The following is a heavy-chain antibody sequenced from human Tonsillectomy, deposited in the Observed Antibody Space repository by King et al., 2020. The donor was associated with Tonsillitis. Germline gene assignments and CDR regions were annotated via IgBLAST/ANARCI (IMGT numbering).Heavy chain of an antibody. CDR2: ISSSSSTI. J-gene: IGHJ4*02. CDR1: GFTFSIYS. V-gene: IGHV3-48*01. D-gene: IGHD1-26*01. CDR3: ARAREWELRVLDY. Sequence: VQLVESGGGLVQPGGSLRLSCAASGFTFSIYSMNWVRQAPGKGLEWVSYISSSSSTIYYADSVKGRFTICRDNAKNSLYLQMNSLRAEETAVYYCARAREWELRVLDYWGQGTLVTVSS.